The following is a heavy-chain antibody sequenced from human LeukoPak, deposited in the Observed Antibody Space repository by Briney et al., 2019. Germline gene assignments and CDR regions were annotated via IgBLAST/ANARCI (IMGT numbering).Heavy chain of an antibody. D-gene: IGHD6-13*01. CDR3: ARVSSSWYQDWYFDL. CDR2: IETSGNT. Sequence: SETLSLTCTVSGGSISSSSYYWSWIRQPAGKGLEWIGRIETSGNTNYKPSLKSRVTMSVDTSKNQFSLKLSSVTAADTAVYYCARVSSSWYQDWYFDLWGRGTLVTVSS. J-gene: IGHJ2*01. CDR1: GGSISSSSYY. V-gene: IGHV4-61*02.